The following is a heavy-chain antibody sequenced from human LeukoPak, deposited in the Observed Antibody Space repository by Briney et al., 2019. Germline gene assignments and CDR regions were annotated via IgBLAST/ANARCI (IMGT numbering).Heavy chain of an antibody. J-gene: IGHJ4*02. CDR2: IYTNGIT. CDR3: ARHELSGRWLLDY. Sequence: SETLSLTCTVSGGSTSTYYLSWIRQPAGKGLEWIGRIYTNGITDYNPSLQSRVTMSVDTSKNQFSLKLSSVTAADTAVYYCARHELSGRWLLDYWGQGTLVTVSS. D-gene: IGHD5-24*01. V-gene: IGHV4-4*07. CDR1: GGSTSTYY.